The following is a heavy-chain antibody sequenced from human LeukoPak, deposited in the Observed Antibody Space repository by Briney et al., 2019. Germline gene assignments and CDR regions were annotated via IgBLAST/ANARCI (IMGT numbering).Heavy chain of an antibody. D-gene: IGHD2-21*02. J-gene: IGHJ4*02. CDR2: ISGSGSST. Sequence: GGSLRLSCAASGFTFSSYAKSWVRQAPGKGLEWVSTISGSGSSTYYADSVKGRFTISRDNSKNTLYLQMNSLRAEDTAVYYCAKSVGGVTALAYCGGACYYFDYWGQGTLVTVSS. CDR1: GFTFSSYA. V-gene: IGHV3-23*01. CDR3: AKSVGGVTALAYCGGACYYFDY.